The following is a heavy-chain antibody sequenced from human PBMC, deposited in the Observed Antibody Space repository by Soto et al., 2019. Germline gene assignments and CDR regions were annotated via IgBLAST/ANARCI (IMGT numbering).Heavy chain of an antibody. CDR2: INHSGST. V-gene: IGHV4-34*01. CDR3: ARDRFLEWFIYYYGMDV. CDR1: GGSFSGYY. D-gene: IGHD3-3*01. J-gene: IGHJ6*02. Sequence: SETLSLTCAVYGGSFSGYYWSWIRQPPGKGLEWIGEINHSGSTNYNPSFKSRVTISVDTSKNQFSLKLSSVTAADTAVYYCARDRFLEWFIYYYGMDVWGQGTTVTVSS.